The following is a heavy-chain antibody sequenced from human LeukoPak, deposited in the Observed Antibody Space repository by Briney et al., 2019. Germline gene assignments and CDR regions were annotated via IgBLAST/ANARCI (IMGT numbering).Heavy chain of an antibody. Sequence: GGSLRLSCAASGFTFSSYWMHWVSQAPGTGLVCVSRINSDGSSTSYADSVKGRFTISRDNAKNTLYLQTSSLRAEDTAVYYCARESPSIMRGSSTSFSLDFDYWGQGTLVTVSS. D-gene: IGHD2-2*01. V-gene: IGHV3-74*01. CDR3: ARESPSIMRGSSTSFSLDFDY. CDR2: INSDGSST. J-gene: IGHJ4*02. CDR1: GFTFSSYW.